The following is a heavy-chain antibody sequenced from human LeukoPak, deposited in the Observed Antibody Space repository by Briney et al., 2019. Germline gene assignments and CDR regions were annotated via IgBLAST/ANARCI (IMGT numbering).Heavy chain of an antibody. CDR3: AKETGSGSPYFDY. V-gene: IGHV3-9*01. D-gene: IGHD6-19*01. Sequence: GGSLRLSCAASGFTFYNYAMHWVRQAPVKGLEWVADISWNGGSIGYADSVQGRFTISRDNAKNSLYLQMNSLRAEDTALYYCAKETGSGSPYFDYWGQGTLVTVSS. CDR1: GFTFYNYA. CDR2: ISWNGGSI. J-gene: IGHJ4*02.